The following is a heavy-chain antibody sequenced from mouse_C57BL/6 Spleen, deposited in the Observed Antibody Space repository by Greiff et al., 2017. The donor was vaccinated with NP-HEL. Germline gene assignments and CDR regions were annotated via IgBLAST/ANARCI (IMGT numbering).Heavy chain of an antibody. CDR3: ATSVVGGAMDY. V-gene: IGHV5-6*01. J-gene: IGHJ4*01. D-gene: IGHD1-1*01. CDR2: ISSGGSYT. Sequence: EVKVVESGGDLVKPGGSLKLSCAASGFTFSSYGMSWVRQTPDKRLEWVATISSGGSYTYYPDSVKGRFTISRDNAKNTLYLQMSSLKSEDTAMYYCATSVVGGAMDYWGQGTSVTVSS. CDR1: GFTFSSYG.